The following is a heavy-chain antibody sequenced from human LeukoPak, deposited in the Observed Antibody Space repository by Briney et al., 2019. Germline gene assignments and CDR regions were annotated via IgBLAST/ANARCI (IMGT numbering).Heavy chain of an antibody. CDR3: ARDYPQALWFGQGAFDI. D-gene: IGHD3-10*01. J-gene: IGHJ3*02. Sequence: GGSLRLSCAASGFTFSSYETNWVRQAPGKGLEWVSYISSSGSTIYYADSVKGRFTISRDNAKNSLYLQMNSLRAEDTAVYYCARDYPQALWFGQGAFDIWGQGTMVTVSS. CDR1: GFTFSSYE. CDR2: ISSSGSTI. V-gene: IGHV3-48*03.